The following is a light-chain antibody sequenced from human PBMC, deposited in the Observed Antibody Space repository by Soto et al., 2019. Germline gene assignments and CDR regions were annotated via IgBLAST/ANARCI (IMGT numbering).Light chain of an antibody. CDR2: EVS. V-gene: IGLV2-8*01. Sequence: QSVLTQPPSASGSPGQSVTISCTGTSSDVGAYNYVSWYQQLPGKAPKLIIYEVSKRPSGVPDRFSGSKSGNTASLTVSGLQAEDEADYYCTSYASTYSSFYVSRTGTKVP. CDR3: TSYASTYSSFYV. J-gene: IGLJ1*01. CDR1: SSDVGAYNY.